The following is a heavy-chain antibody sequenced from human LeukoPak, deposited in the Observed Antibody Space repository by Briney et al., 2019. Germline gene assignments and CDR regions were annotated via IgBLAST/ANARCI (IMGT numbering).Heavy chain of an antibody. V-gene: IGHV4-4*02. D-gene: IGHD5-24*01. J-gene: IGHJ4*02. CDR1: GVSIIRTNW. CDR2: IYYDGVT. Sequence: SETLSLTCAVSGVSIIRTNWWIWVRQTPGRGLEWIGEIYYDGVTNYNPSLKSRVTISIDKSKNHFSLNLTSVTAADTAVYYCARDRDVAVHHPFYWGPGTLVTVSS. CDR3: ARDRDVAVHHPFY.